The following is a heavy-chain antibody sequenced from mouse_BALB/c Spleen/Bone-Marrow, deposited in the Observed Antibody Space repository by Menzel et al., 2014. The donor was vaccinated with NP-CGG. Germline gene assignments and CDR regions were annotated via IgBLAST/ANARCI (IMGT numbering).Heavy chain of an antibody. D-gene: IGHD4-1*01. Sequence: EVNLVESGGDLVKPGGSLKLSCAASGFTFSTYGMSWVRQTPDKRLEWVATISSGGGYTYYPDSVKGRFTISRDNAKNTLYLQMSSLESEDTAMYYCTRQGNWDRYAMDYWGQGTSVTVSS. CDR2: ISSGGGYT. CDR1: GFTFSTYG. CDR3: TRQGNWDRYAMDY. J-gene: IGHJ4*01. V-gene: IGHV5-6*01.